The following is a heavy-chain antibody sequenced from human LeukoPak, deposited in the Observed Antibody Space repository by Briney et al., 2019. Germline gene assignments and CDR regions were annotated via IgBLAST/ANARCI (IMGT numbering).Heavy chain of an antibody. D-gene: IGHD3-22*01. J-gene: IGHJ4*02. CDR3: AREWRGYYDSSGYLDY. V-gene: IGHV3-74*01. Sequence: GGSLRLSCAASGFTFSRHWMHWVRQAPGKGLVWVSRINSDGSSTSYADSVKGRFTISRDNSKNTLYLQMNSLRAEDTAVYYCAREWRGYYDSSGYLDYWGQGTLVTVSS. CDR1: GFTFSRHW. CDR2: INSDGSST.